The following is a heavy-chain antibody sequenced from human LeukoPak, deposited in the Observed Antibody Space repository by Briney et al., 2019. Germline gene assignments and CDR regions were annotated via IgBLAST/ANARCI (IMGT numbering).Heavy chain of an antibody. J-gene: IGHJ3*02. D-gene: IGHD3-22*01. CDR2: MDGSSGKT. V-gene: IGHV1-8*01. Sequence: ASVKVSCKTSGYTFTSYDINWVRQATGQWLEWMGGMDGSSGKTAYAQKFLGRVTITRNTSISTAYMELSSLTSEDTAVYYCARLYYYASSGYDALDIWGQGTMVTVSS. CDR3: ARLYYYASSGYDALDI. CDR1: GYTFTSYD.